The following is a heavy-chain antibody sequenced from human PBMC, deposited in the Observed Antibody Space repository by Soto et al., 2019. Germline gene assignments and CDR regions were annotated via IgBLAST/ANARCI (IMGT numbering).Heavy chain of an antibody. D-gene: IGHD2-15*01. CDR3: AKEGNVVGRPGYLSFDS. CDR2: ISNDGGIE. Sequence: QVQLVESGGGVVQPGRSLRLSCAGSGITLSNYGMHWVRQAPGKGLEWVSVISNDGGIEYYAASVKGRFTISRDNSRNTLYLQMNNLGAQDTALYYCAKEGNVVGRPGYLSFDSWGQGTLVSVSS. CDR1: GITLSNYG. J-gene: IGHJ4*02. V-gene: IGHV3-30*18.